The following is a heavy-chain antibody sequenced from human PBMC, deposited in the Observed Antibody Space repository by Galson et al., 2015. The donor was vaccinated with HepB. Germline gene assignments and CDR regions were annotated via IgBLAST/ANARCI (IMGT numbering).Heavy chain of an antibody. CDR3: ARDLLISSSSLSFYLGSPLLGY. V-gene: IGHV1-69*13. CDR1: GGTFSSYA. CDR2: IIPIFGTA. J-gene: IGHJ4*02. Sequence: SVKVSCKASGGTFSSYAISWVRQAPGQGLEWMGGIIPIFGTANYAQKFQGRVTITADESTSTAYMELSSLRSEDTAVYYCARDLLISSSSLSFYLGSPLLGYWGQGTLVTVSS. D-gene: IGHD6-6*01.